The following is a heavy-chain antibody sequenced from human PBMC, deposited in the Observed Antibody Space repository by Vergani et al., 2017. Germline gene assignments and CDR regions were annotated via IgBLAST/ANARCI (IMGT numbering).Heavy chain of an antibody. J-gene: IGHJ5*02. V-gene: IGHV4-34*01. CDR3: ARGKGDSSRFNWFDP. D-gene: IGHD6-13*01. Sequence: QVQLQKWGAGLLKPSETLSLTCAVYGGSLSGYYWSWIRQPPGKGLERIGEINHSGSTNYNPSLKSRVTISVATSKNQFPQKLSSVTGADTAVYYCARGKGDSSRFNWFDPWGQGTLVTVSS. CDR1: GGSLSGYY. CDR2: INHSGST.